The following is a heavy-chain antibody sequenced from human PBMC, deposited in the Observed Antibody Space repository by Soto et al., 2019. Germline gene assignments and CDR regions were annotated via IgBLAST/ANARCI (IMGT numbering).Heavy chain of an antibody. CDR1: GFTFTNYW. D-gene: IGHD3-10*01. CDR2: IDQGGGEK. V-gene: IGHV3-7*05. Sequence: EVQLVESGGALVQPGGSLRLSCAASGFTFTNYWMAWVRQAPGKGLEWVAHIDQGGGEKYYVDSVKGRFTISRDNAKNSQYLQMNSLRAEDTALYYCARGGNWFDPWGQGTLVTVSS. J-gene: IGHJ5*02. CDR3: ARGGNWFDP.